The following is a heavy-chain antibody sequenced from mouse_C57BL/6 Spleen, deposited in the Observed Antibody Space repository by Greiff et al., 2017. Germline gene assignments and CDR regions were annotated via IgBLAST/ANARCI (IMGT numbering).Heavy chain of an antibody. J-gene: IGHJ2*01. CDR1: GYSFTGYY. V-gene: IGHV1-42*01. CDR2: INPSTGGT. Sequence: VQLQQSGPELVKPGASVKISCKASGYSFTGYYMNWVKQSPEKSLEWIGEINPSTGGTTYNQKFKAKATLTVDKSSSTAYMQLKSLTSEDSAVYYCAEGNYFDYWGQGTTLTVSS. CDR3: AEGNYFDY.